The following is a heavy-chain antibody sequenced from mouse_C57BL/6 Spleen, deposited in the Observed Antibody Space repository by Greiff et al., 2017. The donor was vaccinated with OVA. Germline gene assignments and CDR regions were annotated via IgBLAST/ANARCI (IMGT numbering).Heavy chain of an antibody. CDR3: ARGGYDYGNYYAMDY. D-gene: IGHD2-14*01. J-gene: IGHJ4*01. V-gene: IGHV1-52*01. CDR1: GYTFTSYW. Sequence: VQLQQSGAELVRPGSSVKLSCKASGYTFTSYWMHWVKQRPIQGLEWIGNIDPSDSETHYNQKFKDKATLTVDKSSSTAYMQLSSLTSEDSAVYYCARGGYDYGNYYAMDYWGQGTSVTVSS. CDR2: IDPSDSET.